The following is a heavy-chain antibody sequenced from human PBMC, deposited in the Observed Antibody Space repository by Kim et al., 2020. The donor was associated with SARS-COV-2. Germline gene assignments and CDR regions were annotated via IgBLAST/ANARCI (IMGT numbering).Heavy chain of an antibody. CDR1: GGSITSYY. J-gene: IGHJ4*01. CDR3: ARGRGYCSGGSCYSRYFD. D-gene: IGHD2-15*01. V-gene: IGHV4-59*01. Sequence: SETLSLTCTVSGGSITSYYWTWVRQPPGEGLEYIGYIYYSGSTKYNPSLKSRLTISVDRSKNQFSMQLSSVTAADTAVYFCARGRGYCSGGSCYSRYFD. CDR2: IYYSGST.